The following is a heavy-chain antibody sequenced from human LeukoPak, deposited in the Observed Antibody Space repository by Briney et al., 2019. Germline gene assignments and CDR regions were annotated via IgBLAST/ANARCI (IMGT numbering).Heavy chain of an antibody. D-gene: IGHD5-24*01. CDR2: ISSSSSYI. Sequence: GGSLRLSCAASGFTFSSYSMNWVRQAPGKGLEWVSSISSSSSYIYYADSVKGRFTISRDNAKNSLYLQMNSLRAEDTAVYYCARTKSRDGYIYWYFDLWGRGTLVTVSS. J-gene: IGHJ2*01. CDR3: ARTKSRDGYIYWYFDL. CDR1: GFTFSSYS. V-gene: IGHV3-21*01.